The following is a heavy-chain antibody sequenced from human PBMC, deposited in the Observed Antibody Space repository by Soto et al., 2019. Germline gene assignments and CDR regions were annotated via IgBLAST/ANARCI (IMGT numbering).Heavy chain of an antibody. J-gene: IGHJ5*02. Sequence: PGGSLRLSCAASGFTFSSYSMNWVRQAPGKGLEWVSSISSSSSYIYYADSVKGRFTISRDNAKNSLYLQMNSLRAEDTAVYYCARDRRPLVVVDATSNWFDPWGQRTLVTVS. D-gene: IGHD2-15*01. CDR3: ARDRRPLVVVDATSNWFDP. V-gene: IGHV3-21*01. CDR1: GFTFSSYS. CDR2: ISSSSSYI.